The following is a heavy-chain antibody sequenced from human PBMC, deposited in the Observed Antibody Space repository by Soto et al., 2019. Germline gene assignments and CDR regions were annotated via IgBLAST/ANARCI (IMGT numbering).Heavy chain of an antibody. D-gene: IGHD6-13*01. V-gene: IGHV4-30-4*01. CDR3: ASLWVAAAGTNWFDP. CDR1: GGSISSGDYY. CDR2: IYYSGST. J-gene: IGHJ5*02. Sequence: PSETLSLTCTVSGGSISSGDYYWSWIRQPPGKGLEWIGYIYYSGSTYYNPSLKSRVTISVDTSKNQFSLKLSSVTAADTAVYYCASLWVAAAGTNWFDPWGQGTLVTVSS.